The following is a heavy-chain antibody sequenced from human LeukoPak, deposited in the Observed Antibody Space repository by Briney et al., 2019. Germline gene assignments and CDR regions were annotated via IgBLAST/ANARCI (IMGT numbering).Heavy chain of an antibody. CDR1: GYTFTGYY. D-gene: IGHD6-6*01. CDR2: INPNSGGT. CDR3: ARVYRGSSLGYDY. Sequence: ASVKVSCKASGYTFTGYYMHWVRQAPRQGLEWMGWINPNSGGTNYAQKFQGRVTMTRDTSISTAYMELSRLRSDDTAVYYCARVYRGSSLGYDYWGQGTLVTVSS. J-gene: IGHJ4*02. V-gene: IGHV1-2*02.